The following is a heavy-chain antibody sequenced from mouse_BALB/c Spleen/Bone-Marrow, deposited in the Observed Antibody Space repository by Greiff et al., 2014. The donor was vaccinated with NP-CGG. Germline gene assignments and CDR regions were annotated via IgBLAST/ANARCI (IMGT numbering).Heavy chain of an antibody. J-gene: IGHJ4*01. V-gene: IGHV5-12*02. Sequence: VQLKHSGGGLVQPGGSLKLSCATSGFTFSDYYMYWVRQTPEKRLEWVAYISNGGGSTYYPDTVKGRFTTSRDNAKNTLYLQMSRLKSEDTAMYYCARRGWYYAMDYWGQGTSVTVSS. CDR2: ISNGGGST. D-gene: IGHD2-3*01. CDR1: GFTFSDYY. CDR3: ARRGWYYAMDY.